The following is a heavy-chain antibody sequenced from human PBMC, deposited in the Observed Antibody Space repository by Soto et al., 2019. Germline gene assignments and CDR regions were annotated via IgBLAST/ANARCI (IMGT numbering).Heavy chain of an antibody. CDR2: IYYSGST. V-gene: IGHV4-39*01. CDR3: ASQLSMAAADKSAFAV. J-gene: IGHJ3*01. Sequence: PSETLSLTCPVSGYSIQSSSYYWGWIRQPPGKGLAWIGSIYYSGSTYYTPSLRSRVTISIDTSKNQFSLKLRSVTAADTAVYFCASQLSMAAADKSAFAVWGQGTMVTVSS. D-gene: IGHD6-13*01. CDR1: GYSIQSSSYY.